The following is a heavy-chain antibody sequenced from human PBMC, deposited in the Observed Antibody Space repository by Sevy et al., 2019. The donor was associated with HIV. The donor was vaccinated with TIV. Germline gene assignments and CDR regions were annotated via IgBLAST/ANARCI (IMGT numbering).Heavy chain of an antibody. Sequence: GGSLRLSCAASGFNVNDIYINWVRQAPGKGLEWVSVMYSGGGTYYADSVKGRFTISRDDSKNTLYLQMSSLRVEDAAVYYCARDWGVGNYRAMDVWGPGTTVTVPS. CDR1: GFNVNDIY. J-gene: IGHJ6*02. D-gene: IGHD3-16*01. CDR3: ARDWGVGNYRAMDV. V-gene: IGHV3-53*01. CDR2: MYSGGGT.